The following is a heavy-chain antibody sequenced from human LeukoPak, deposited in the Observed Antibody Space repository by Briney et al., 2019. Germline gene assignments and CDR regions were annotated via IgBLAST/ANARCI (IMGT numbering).Heavy chain of an antibody. CDR2: ISGSGGST. CDR3: ARDTPLTMKGLNYFDY. Sequence: GGSLRLSCAASGFTFSSYAMNWVRQAPGKGLEWVSAISGSGGSTYYADSVKGRFTISRDNSKNTLYLQMNSLRAEDTAVYYCARDTPLTMKGLNYFDYWGQGTLVTVSS. J-gene: IGHJ4*02. V-gene: IGHV3-23*01. CDR1: GFTFSSYA. D-gene: IGHD3-22*01.